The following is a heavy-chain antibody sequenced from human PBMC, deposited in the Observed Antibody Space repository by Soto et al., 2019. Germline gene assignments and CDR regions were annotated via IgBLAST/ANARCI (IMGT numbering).Heavy chain of an antibody. CDR1: GFTFSSYA. D-gene: IGHD1-7*01. CDR2: ISYDGSNK. CDR3: ARDPYNWNYLVRYYYYGMDV. J-gene: IGHJ6*02. Sequence: GGSLRLSCAASGFTFSSYAMHWVRQAPGKGLEWVAVISYDGSNKYYADSVKGRFTISRDNSKNTLYLQMNSLRAEDTAVYYCARDPYNWNYLVRYYYYGMDVWGQGTTVTVSS. V-gene: IGHV3-30-3*01.